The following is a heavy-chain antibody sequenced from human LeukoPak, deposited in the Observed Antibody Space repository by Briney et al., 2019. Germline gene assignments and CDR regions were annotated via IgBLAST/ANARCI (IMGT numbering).Heavy chain of an antibody. J-gene: IGHJ4*02. CDR2: IYHSGSI. V-gene: IGHV4-4*02. D-gene: IGHD3-22*01. Sequence: SETLSLTCAVSGGSISSNNWWSWVRQPPGKGLEWIGDIYHSGSINYNPSHKSRVSISVDKSKNQFSLKLSSVTAADTAVYYCARDSSGYFYLDFWGQGALVTVSS. CDR1: GGSISSNNW. CDR3: ARDSSGYFYLDF.